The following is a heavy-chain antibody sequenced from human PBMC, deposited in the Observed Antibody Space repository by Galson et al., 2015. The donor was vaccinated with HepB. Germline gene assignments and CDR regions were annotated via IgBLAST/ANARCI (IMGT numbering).Heavy chain of an antibody. CDR2: INPSGGST. CDR3: ACPLGYCSGGSCYDYYYGMDV. Sequence: SVKVSCKASGYTFTSYYMHWVRQAPGQGLEWMGIINPSGGSTSYAQKFQGRVTMTRDTSTSTVYMELSSLRSEDTAVYYCACPLGYCSGGSCYDYYYGMDVWGQGTTVTVSS. CDR1: GYTFTSYY. D-gene: IGHD2-15*01. V-gene: IGHV1-46*01. J-gene: IGHJ6*02.